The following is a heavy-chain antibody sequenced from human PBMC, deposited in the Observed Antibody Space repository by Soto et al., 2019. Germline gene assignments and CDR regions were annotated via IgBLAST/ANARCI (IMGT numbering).Heavy chain of an antibody. D-gene: IGHD3-9*01. CDR2: VYYSGTT. J-gene: IGHJ3*02. Sequence: SETLSLTCTVSGGSINNYYWSWIRQSPGKGLEWIGYVYYSGTTNYNPTLKSRITILVDTSENQFSLKLTSVTAADTAVYYCARHTDDILTGNEALDIWGQGTVVTV. CDR1: GGSINNYY. CDR3: ARHTDDILTGNEALDI. V-gene: IGHV4-59*08.